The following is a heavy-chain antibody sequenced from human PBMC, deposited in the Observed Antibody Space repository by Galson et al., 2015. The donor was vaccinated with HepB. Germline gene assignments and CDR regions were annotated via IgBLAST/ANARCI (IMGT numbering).Heavy chain of an antibody. V-gene: IGHV1-2*02. D-gene: IGHD6-6*01. Sequence: SVKVSCKASGYTFTGYYMHWVRQAPGQTLEWMGWINPNSGGTNYAQKFQGRVTMTTDTSISTAYMELSRLRSDDTAVYYCARDRDMVWYSSSIHSFDIWGQGTMVTVSS. CDR3: ARDRDMVWYSSSIHSFDI. CDR1: GYTFTGYY. J-gene: IGHJ3*02. CDR2: INPNSGGT.